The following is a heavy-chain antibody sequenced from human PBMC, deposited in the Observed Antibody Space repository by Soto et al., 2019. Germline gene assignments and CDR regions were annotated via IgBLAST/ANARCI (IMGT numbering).Heavy chain of an antibody. D-gene: IGHD6-19*01. Sequence: QVQLVQSGAEVKKAGSSVKVSCKTSGGTLSTNAISWVRQAPGQGLEWMGAIIPMFGSPKYAQKFQGRVTSTADNPTSTIYMEMISLTSADTAVYYCARGGFVAGLYNALDAWGQGTTVAGSS. CDR1: GGTLSTNA. J-gene: IGHJ6*02. V-gene: IGHV1-69*06. CDR3: ARGGFVAGLYNALDA. CDR2: IIPMFGSP.